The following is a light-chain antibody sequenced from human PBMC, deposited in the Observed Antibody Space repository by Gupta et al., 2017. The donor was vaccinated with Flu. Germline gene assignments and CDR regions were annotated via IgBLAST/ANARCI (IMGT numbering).Light chain of an antibody. CDR2: EVT. V-gene: IGLV2-8*03. CDR3: ASYAGYFAGSSNSWM. J-gene: IGLJ3*02. CDR1: GAYNY. Sequence: GAYNYVSWYQQHPGKAPKLIIDEVTKRPSGVPDRFFGSKSSNAASLTVSGLQAEDEAEYACASYAGYFAGSSNSWMFGGGTKLTVL.